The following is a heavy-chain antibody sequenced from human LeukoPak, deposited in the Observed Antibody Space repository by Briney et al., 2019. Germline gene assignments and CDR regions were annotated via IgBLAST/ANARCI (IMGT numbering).Heavy chain of an antibody. V-gene: IGHV4-61*02. CDR1: GGSISSGSYY. CDR3: ARQGGYSYGYNYYYGMDV. CDR2: IYTSGST. D-gene: IGHD5-18*01. Sequence: SETLSLTCTVSGGSISSGSYYWSWIRQPAGKGLEWIGRIYTSGSTNYNPSLKSQVTISVDTSKNQFSLKLSSVTAADTAVYYCARQGGYSYGYNYYYGMDVWGQGTTVTVSS. J-gene: IGHJ6*02.